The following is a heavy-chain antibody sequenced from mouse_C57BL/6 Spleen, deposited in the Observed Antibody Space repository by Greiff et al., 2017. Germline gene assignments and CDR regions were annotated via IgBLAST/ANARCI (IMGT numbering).Heavy chain of an antibody. CDR3: AREGNYSNYLDY. Sequence: QVQLQQPGAELVKPGASVKMSCKASGYTFTSYWITWVKQRPGQGLEWIGDIYPGSGSTNYNEKFKSKATLTVDTSSSTAYMQLSSLTSEDSAVYYCAREGNYSNYLDYWGQGTTLTVSS. V-gene: IGHV1-55*01. CDR2: IYPGSGST. CDR1: GYTFTSYW. D-gene: IGHD2-5*01. J-gene: IGHJ2*01.